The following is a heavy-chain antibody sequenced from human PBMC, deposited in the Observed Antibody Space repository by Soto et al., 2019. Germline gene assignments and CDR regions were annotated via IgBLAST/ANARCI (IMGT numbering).Heavy chain of an antibody. CDR2: ISSSSSYT. J-gene: IGHJ4*02. CDR3: ARATHNSYGVVL. Sequence: QVQLVESGGGLVKPGGPLRLSCAASGFTFSDYYMSWIRQAPGKGLEWVSYISSSSSYTNYADSVKGRFTISRDNAKNSLYLQMNSLRAEDTAVYYCARATHNSYGVVLWGQGTLVTVSS. D-gene: IGHD5-18*01. CDR1: GFTFSDYY. V-gene: IGHV3-11*06.